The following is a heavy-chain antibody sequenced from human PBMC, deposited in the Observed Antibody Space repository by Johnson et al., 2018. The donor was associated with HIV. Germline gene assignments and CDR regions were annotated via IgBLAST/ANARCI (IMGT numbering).Heavy chain of an antibody. Sequence: VQLVESGGGLVQPGGSLRLSCAASGLTFSDYWMHWVRQAPGKGLEWVSVIYTADNRNYADSVKGRFSISRDNSKNTVYLQMHSLRPEDTAVYYCATIWPGNFAFDIWGQGTMVTVSS. V-gene: IGHV3-66*02. J-gene: IGHJ3*02. CDR2: IYTADNR. D-gene: IGHD2-2*02. CDR3: ATIWPGNFAFDI. CDR1: GLTFSDYW.